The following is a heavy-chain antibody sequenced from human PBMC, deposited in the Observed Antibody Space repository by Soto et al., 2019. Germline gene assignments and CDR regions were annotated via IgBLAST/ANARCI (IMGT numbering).Heavy chain of an antibody. CDR2: ISYDGSNK. J-gene: IGHJ6*02. D-gene: IGHD3-3*01. V-gene: IGHV3-30*18. CDR3: AKAELDFSMDV. CDR1: GFTFSSYG. Sequence: GGSLRLSCAASGFTFSSYGMHWVRQAPGKGLEWVAVISYDGSNKYYADSVKGRFTISRDNSKNTLYLQMNSLRAEDTAVYYCAKAELDFSMDVWGQGTTVTVSS.